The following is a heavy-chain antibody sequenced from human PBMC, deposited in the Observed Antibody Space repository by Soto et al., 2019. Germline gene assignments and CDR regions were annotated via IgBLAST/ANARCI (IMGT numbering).Heavy chain of an antibody. CDR3: AREAYDSSVFGDY. D-gene: IGHD3-22*01. Sequence: QVQLQQWGAGLLKPSETLSLTCAVYGGSFSGYYWSWIRQPPGKGLEWIGEINHSGSTNYNPSLKRRVTISVDTSKNQFSLKLSSVTAADTAVYYCAREAYDSSVFGDYWAREPWSPSPQ. J-gene: IGHJ4*02. V-gene: IGHV4-34*01. CDR1: GGSFSGYY. CDR2: INHSGST.